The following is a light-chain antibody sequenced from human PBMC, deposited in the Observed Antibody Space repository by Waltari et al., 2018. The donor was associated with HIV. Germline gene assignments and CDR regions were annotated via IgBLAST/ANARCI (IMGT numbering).Light chain of an antibody. J-gene: IGKJ5*01. Sequence: DIQMTQSPSSLSASVGDRVTITCRASQGISNSLAWYQQKPGKAPKLLLYAASRLESGVPSRFSGSGSGTDYILTISSLQPEDFATYYCQQYYSTPPVTFGQGTRLEIK. CDR2: AAS. CDR3: QQYYSTPPVT. CDR1: QGISNS. V-gene: IGKV1-NL1*01.